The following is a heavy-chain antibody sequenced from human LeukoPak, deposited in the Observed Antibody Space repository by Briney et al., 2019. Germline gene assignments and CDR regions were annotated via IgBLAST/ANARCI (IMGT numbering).Heavy chain of an antibody. V-gene: IGHV5-51*01. Sequence: GASLQISCKGSGYSFTSYWIGWVRQMPGKGLEWMGIIYPGDSDTRYSPSFQGQVTISADKSISTAYLQWSSLKASDTAMYYCARRGTGPWDYGGNEFDYWGQGTLVTVSS. CDR1: GYSFTSYW. J-gene: IGHJ4*02. CDR2: IYPGDSDT. D-gene: IGHD4-23*01. CDR3: ARRGTGPWDYGGNEFDY.